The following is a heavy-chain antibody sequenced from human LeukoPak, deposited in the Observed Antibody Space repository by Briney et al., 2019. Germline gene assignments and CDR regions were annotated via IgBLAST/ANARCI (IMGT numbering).Heavy chain of an antibody. CDR3: VITMVRGVTIIRDY. CDR1: GYTFTSYG. Sequence: ASVTVSCKASGYTFTSYGISWVRQAPGQGLEWMGWISAYNGNTNYAQKLQGRVTMTTDTSTSTAYMELRSLRSDDTAVYYCVITMVRGVTIIRDYWGQGTLVTVSS. D-gene: IGHD3-10*01. J-gene: IGHJ4*02. CDR2: ISAYNGNT. V-gene: IGHV1-18*01.